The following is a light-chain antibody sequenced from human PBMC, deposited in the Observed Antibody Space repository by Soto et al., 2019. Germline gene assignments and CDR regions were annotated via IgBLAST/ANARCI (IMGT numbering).Light chain of an antibody. Sequence: QSVLTQPASVSGSPGQSITISCTGTSSNVGGDNFVYWYQHHPGKAPKLIIYDVSNRPSGVSNRFSGSKSGNPASLTISGLQADDDADYYCTSYTSSFTYVFGTGTKLTVL. V-gene: IGLV2-14*03. CDR3: TSYTSSFTYV. CDR1: SSNVGGDNF. J-gene: IGLJ1*01. CDR2: DVS.